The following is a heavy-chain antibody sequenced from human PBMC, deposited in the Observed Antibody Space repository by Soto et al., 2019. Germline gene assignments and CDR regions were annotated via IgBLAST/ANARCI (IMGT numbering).Heavy chain of an antibody. CDR1: GGSISSYY. CDR3: ATSNWNHGEPFDY. CDR2: IYSSGST. Sequence: SETLSLTCTVSGGSISSYYWSWIRQPAGKGLEWIGRIYSSGSTTYNPSLKSRVTMSVDTSKNQFSLKLSSMTAADTAVYYCATSNWNHGEPFDYWGQGTLVTVSS. V-gene: IGHV4-4*07. J-gene: IGHJ4*02. D-gene: IGHD1-1*01.